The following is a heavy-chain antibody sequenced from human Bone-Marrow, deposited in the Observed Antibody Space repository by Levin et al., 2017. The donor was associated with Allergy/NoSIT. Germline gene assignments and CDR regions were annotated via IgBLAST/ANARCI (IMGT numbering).Heavy chain of an antibody. CDR1: GFTFTSSA. CDR2: IVVGSGNT. J-gene: IGHJ4*02. V-gene: IGHV1-58*01. Sequence: PGGSLRLSCKASGFTFTSSAVQWVRQARGQRLEWIGWIVVGSGNTNYAQKFQERVTITRDMSTSTAYMELSSLRSEDTAVYYCAAGGEYYYGSGEARWGQGTLVTVSS. CDR3: AAGGEYYYGSGEAR. D-gene: IGHD3-10*01.